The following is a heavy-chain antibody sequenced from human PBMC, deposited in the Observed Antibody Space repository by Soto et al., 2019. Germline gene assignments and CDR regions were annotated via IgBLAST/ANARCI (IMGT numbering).Heavy chain of an antibody. D-gene: IGHD1-7*01. V-gene: IGHV3-48*02. CDR2: ISSSSSTI. J-gene: IGHJ6*02. Sequence: GGSLRLSCAASGFTFSSYSMNWVRQAPGKGLEWVSYISSSSSTIYSAASVKGRFTISRDNAKNSLFLQMNSLRDEDTAVYYCARGNWNYPYSGMDVWGQGTTVTVSS. CDR3: ARGNWNYPYSGMDV. CDR1: GFTFSSYS.